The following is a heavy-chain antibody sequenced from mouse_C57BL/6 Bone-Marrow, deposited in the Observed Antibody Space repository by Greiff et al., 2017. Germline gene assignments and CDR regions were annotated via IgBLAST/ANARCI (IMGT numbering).Heavy chain of an antibody. CDR3: ARRNDYLDY. CDR1: GYTFTDYN. CDR2: INPNNGGT. Sequence: EVKLVESGPELVKPGASVKIPCKASGYTFTDYNMDWVKQSHGKSLEWIGDINPNNGGTIYNQKFKGNATLTVDKSSSTAYMELRSLTSEDTAVYYCARRNDYLDYWGQGTTLTVSS. V-gene: IGHV1-18*01. D-gene: IGHD2-3*01. J-gene: IGHJ2*01.